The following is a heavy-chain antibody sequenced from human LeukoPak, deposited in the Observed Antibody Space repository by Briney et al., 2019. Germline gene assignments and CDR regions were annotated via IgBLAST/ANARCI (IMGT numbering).Heavy chain of an antibody. Sequence: SGGSLRLSCAASGFTFSSYTMNWVRQAPGKGLEWVSITSSGSSYIHYADSVKGRFTISRDNAKNSLYLQMNSLRAEDTAVYYCARSIRRFDPWGQGTLVTVSS. D-gene: IGHD2/OR15-2a*01. CDR2: TSSGSSYI. V-gene: IGHV3-21*04. CDR3: ARSIRRFDP. CDR1: GFTFSSYT. J-gene: IGHJ5*02.